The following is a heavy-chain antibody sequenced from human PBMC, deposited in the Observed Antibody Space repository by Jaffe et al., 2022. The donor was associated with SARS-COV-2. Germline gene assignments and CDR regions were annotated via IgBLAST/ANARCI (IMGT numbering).Heavy chain of an antibody. CDR2: MNPNSGNT. J-gene: IGHJ5*02. D-gene: IGHD6-13*01. V-gene: IGHV1-8*01. Sequence: QVQLVQSGAEVKKPGASVKVSCKASGYTFTSYDINWVRQATGQGLEWMGWMNPNSGNTGYAQKFQGRVTMTRNTSISTAYMELSSLRSEDTAVYYCARRGVTNSSSWSDWFDPWGQGTLVTVSS. CDR3: ARRGVTNSSSWSDWFDP. CDR1: GYTFTSYD.